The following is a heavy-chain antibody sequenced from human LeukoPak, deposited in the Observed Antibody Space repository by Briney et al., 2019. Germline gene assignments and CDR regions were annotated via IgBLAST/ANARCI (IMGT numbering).Heavy chain of an antibody. D-gene: IGHD6-19*01. CDR1: GFTFSSYG. CDR2: IRYDGSNK. V-gene: IGHV3-30*02. Sequence: GGSLRLSCAASGFTFSSYGMRWVRQAPGKGLEWVAFIRYDGSNKYYADSVKGRFTISRDNSKNTLYLQMNSLRAEDTAVYYCASDSSGWSAFDYWGQGTLVTVSS. CDR3: ASDSSGWSAFDY. J-gene: IGHJ4*02.